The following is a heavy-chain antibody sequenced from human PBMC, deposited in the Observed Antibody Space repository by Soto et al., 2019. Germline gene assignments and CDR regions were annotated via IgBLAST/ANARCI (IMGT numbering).Heavy chain of an antibody. D-gene: IGHD6-13*01. CDR2: ISYDGSNK. CDR1: GFTFSSYG. V-gene: IGHV3-30*18. J-gene: IGHJ4*02. CDR3: AKGLDSSSYGY. Sequence: QVQLVESGGGVVQPGRSLRLSCAASGFTFSSYGMHWVRQAPGKGLEWVAVISYDGSNKYYADSVKGRFTISRDNSKNRLYLQMNSLRAEDTAVYYCAKGLDSSSYGYWGQGTLVTVSS.